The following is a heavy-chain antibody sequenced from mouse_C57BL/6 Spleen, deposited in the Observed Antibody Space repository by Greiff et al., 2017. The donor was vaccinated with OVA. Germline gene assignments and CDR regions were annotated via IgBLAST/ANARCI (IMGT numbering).Heavy chain of an antibody. D-gene: IGHD1-1*01. J-gene: IGHJ1*03. CDR3: VITTVVAPRNFDV. CDR2: IDPANGNT. CDR1: GFNIKNTY. Sequence: VQLQQSVAELVRPGASVKLSCTASGFNIKNTYMHWVKQRPEQGLEWIGRIDPANGNTKYAPKFPGKATFTADTASHTAYLQFSSLTSEDAAIYYCVITTVVAPRNFDVWGTGTTVTVSS. V-gene: IGHV14-3*01.